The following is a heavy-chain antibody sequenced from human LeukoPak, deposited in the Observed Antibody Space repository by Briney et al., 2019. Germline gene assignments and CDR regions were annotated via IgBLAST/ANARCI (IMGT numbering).Heavy chain of an antibody. CDR2: IYYSGST. CDR3: CNYDSSGYYYPKGY. Sequence: SETLSLTCTVSGGSISSSSYYWGWIRQPPGKGLEWIGSIYYSGSTYYNPSLKSRVTISVDTSKNQFSLKLSSVTAADTAVYYCCNYDSSGYYYPKGYWGQGTLVTVSS. CDR1: GGSISSSSYY. D-gene: IGHD3-22*01. V-gene: IGHV4-39*01. J-gene: IGHJ4*02.